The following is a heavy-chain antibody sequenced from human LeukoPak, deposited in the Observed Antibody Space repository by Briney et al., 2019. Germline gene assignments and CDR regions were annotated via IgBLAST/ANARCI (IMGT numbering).Heavy chain of an antibody. J-gene: IGHJ6*02. D-gene: IGHD3-10*01. CDR1: GGTFSSYA. V-gene: IGHV1-69*13. CDR3: ARWRFGELSYYYYYGMDV. CDR2: IIPIFGTA. Sequence: SVKVSCKASGGTFSSYAISWVRQAPGQGLEWMGGIIPIFGTANYAQKFQGRVTITADESTSTAYMELSSLRSEDTAVYYCARWRFGELSYYYYYGMDVWGQGTTVTVSS.